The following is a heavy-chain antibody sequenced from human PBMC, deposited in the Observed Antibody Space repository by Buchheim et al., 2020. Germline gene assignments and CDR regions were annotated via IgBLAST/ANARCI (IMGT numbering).Heavy chain of an antibody. V-gene: IGHV3-33*01. CDR3: ARGYYDSSGYMGMDV. CDR2: IWYDGSNK. Sequence: QVQLVESGGGVVQPGRSLRLSCAASGFTFSSYGMHWVRQAPGKGLEWVAVIWYDGSNKYYADSVKGRFTISRDNSENTLYLQMNSLRAEDTAVYYCARGYYDSSGYMGMDVWGQGTT. J-gene: IGHJ6*02. CDR1: GFTFSSYG. D-gene: IGHD3-22*01.